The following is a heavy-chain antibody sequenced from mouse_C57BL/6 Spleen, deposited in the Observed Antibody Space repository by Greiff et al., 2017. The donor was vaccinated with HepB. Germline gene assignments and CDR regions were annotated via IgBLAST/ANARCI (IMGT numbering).Heavy chain of an antibody. V-gene: IGHV1-75*01. D-gene: IGHD2-3*01. CDR3: ARRVYDGYYLYYAMDY. J-gene: IGHJ4*01. CDR2: IFPGSGST. CDR1: GYTFTDYY. Sequence: VKLVESGPELVKPGASVKISCKASGYTFTDYYINWVKQRPGQGLEWIGWIFPGSGSTYYNEKFKGKATLTVDKSSSTAYMLLSSLTSEDSAVYFCARRVYDGYYLYYAMDYWGQGTSVTVSS.